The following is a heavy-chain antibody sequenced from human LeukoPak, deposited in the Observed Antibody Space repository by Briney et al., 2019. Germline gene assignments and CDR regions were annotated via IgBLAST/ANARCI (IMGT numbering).Heavy chain of an antibody. CDR3: ARFRDYGDYGY. D-gene: IGHD4-17*01. Sequence: SETLSLTCTVSGGSISSYYWSWIRQPPGKGLEWIGYIYYSGSTNYNPSLKSRVTIPVDTSKNQFSLKLSSVTAADTAVYYCARFRDYGDYGYWGQGTLVTVSS. J-gene: IGHJ4*02. CDR2: IYYSGST. CDR1: GGSISSYY. V-gene: IGHV4-59*01.